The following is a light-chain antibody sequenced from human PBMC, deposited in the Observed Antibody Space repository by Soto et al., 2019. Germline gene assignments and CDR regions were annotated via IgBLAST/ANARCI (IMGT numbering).Light chain of an antibody. V-gene: IGLV1-51*01. Sequence: QSVLTQPPSVSAAPGQKVTISCSGSSSNIENNYVSWYQQLPGTAPKLLIYDNNKRPSEIPARFSGSKSGTSATLGITGLQTGDEADYHCGTWDSSLNGVVFGGGTQLTVL. J-gene: IGLJ2*01. CDR2: DNN. CDR1: SSNIENNY. CDR3: GTWDSSLNGVV.